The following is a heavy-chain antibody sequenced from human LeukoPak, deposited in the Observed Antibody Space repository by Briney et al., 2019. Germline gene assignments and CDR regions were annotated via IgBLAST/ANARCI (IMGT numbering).Heavy chain of an antibody. CDR3: ARGAPVLNAFDI. V-gene: IGHV4-39*01. CDR1: GDSIRSGSYN. J-gene: IGHJ3*02. CDR2: IYYSGNT. Sequence: PSETLSLTCTVSGDSIRSGSYNWGWIRQPPGKGLEWIGSIYYSGNTFYNPSLKSRVTISVDSSKNQFSLKLNFVTAADTAVYYCARGAPVLNAFDIWGQGTMVTVS. D-gene: IGHD1-26*01.